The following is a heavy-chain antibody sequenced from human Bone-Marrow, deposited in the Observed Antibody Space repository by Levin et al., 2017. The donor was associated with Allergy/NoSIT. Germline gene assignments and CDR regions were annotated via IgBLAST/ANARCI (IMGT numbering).Heavy chain of an antibody. J-gene: IGHJ5*02. CDR2: INPTRGDK. V-gene: IGHV1-2*02. CDR3: ARGPVVRQQSGRWFDP. Sequence: ASVKVSCRASGYTFSGYYIYWVRQAPGQGLEWMGWINPTRGDKKYAQKFQDRLSLTTDPSISTAYMDFSRLTSDDTDVYFCARGPVVRQQSGRWFDPWGQGTLVTVSS. CDR1: GYTFSGYY. D-gene: IGHD6-13*01.